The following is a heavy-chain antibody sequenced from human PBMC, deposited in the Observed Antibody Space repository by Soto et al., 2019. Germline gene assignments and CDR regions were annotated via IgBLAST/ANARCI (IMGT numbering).Heavy chain of an antibody. D-gene: IGHD6-25*01. CDR2: ISGSGGRT. CDR3: AKRLHDY. CDR1: GLTFSSYA. Sequence: GGSLRLSCAASGLTFSSYAMIWFRQAPGKGLECVSAISGSGGRTYYADSVKGRFTISRDNSKNTLYLQMNSLRAEDTAVYYCAKRLHDYWGQGTLVTVCS. V-gene: IGHV3-23*01. J-gene: IGHJ4*02.